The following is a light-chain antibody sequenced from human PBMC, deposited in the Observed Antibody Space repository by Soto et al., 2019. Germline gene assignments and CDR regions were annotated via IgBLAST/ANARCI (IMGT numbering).Light chain of an antibody. Sequence: DIQMTQSPSTLSGSVGDRVTITCRASQTISSWLAWYQQKPGKAPKLLIYAASNFQSGVPVRFSGSASGTDFTLTIRNMQREDFATYYCLQTYNLPRTFGQGTKVDIK. V-gene: IGKV1-12*01. CDR2: AAS. CDR1: QTISSW. J-gene: IGKJ1*01. CDR3: LQTYNLPRT.